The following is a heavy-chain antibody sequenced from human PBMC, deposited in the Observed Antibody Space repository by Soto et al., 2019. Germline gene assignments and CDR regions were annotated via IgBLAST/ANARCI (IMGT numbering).Heavy chain of an antibody. Sequence: EVHLLESGGGLVQPGGSLRLSCAASGFTFSSYVMYWVRQAPGKGLEWVSSISGRGGSTYYAASVKGRFTISRDNSNNMLYLQMNSLRAEDAAVYYCAKRAGGAVVWYFDLWGRGTLVTVAS. J-gene: IGHJ2*01. CDR2: ISGRGGST. CDR1: GFTFSSYV. V-gene: IGHV3-23*01. CDR3: AKRAGGAVVWYFDL. D-gene: IGHD2-21*01.